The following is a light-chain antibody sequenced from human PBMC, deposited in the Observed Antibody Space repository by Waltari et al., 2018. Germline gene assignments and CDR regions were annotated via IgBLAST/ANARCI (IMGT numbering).Light chain of an antibody. Sequence: QSVLTQPPSVSAAPGQRVAISCSGSNSNIGSNFVSWYQQVPGTAPKLLVYENIKRSSGTSYRFSGSQPGTSATLVITGLQTGDEAEYYCAAWDSGLSAVVFGGGTKVTVL. J-gene: IGLJ2*01. V-gene: IGLV1-51*02. CDR2: ENI. CDR1: NSNIGSNF. CDR3: AAWDSGLSAVV.